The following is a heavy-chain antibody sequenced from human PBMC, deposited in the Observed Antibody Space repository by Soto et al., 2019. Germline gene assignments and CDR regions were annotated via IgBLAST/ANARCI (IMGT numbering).Heavy chain of an antibody. CDR1: GGSISSSSYY. CDR3: ATVYCTNWVCYKFDY. Sequence: QLQLQESGTGLVKPSETLSLTCTVSGGSISSSSYYWGWIRQPPGKGLEWIGSIYYSGTTYYNPSLKRRVTISVDTSKSQFALKLSSVTAADTAVDYCATVYCTNWVCYKFDYWGQGTLVTVSS. J-gene: IGHJ4*02. D-gene: IGHD2-8*01. V-gene: IGHV4-39*01. CDR2: IYYSGTT.